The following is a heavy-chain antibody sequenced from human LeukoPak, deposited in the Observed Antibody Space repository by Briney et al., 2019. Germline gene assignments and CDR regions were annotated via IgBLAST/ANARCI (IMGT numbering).Heavy chain of an antibody. CDR1: GGSIISYY. Sequence: SETLSLTCTVSGGSIISYYWSWIRQPPGKGLEWIGYMYYSGSTKYNPSLKSRVTISVDTSKNQFSLKLSSVTAADTAVYYCARSSTGSYFDYWGQGTLVTVSS. CDR2: MYYSGST. CDR3: ARSSTGSYFDY. J-gene: IGHJ4*02. V-gene: IGHV4-59*01. D-gene: IGHD3-3*02.